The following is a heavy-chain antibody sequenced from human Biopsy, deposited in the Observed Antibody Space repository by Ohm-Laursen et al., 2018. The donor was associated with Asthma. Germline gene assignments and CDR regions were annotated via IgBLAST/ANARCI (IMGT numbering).Heavy chain of an antibody. J-gene: IGHJ6*02. CDR1: GASIRSPDHH. CDR3: ARVASYGDLYFGIDV. Sequence: TLSLTCTVSGASIRSPDHHWSWIRQSPGKGLEWIGFVFYSGTTHYSRSLERRLYISIDTARNEFSMSLRSLTAADTAVYFCARVASYGDLYFGIDVWGPGTTVSVS. CDR2: VFYSGTT. V-gene: IGHV4-30-4*01. D-gene: IGHD4-17*01.